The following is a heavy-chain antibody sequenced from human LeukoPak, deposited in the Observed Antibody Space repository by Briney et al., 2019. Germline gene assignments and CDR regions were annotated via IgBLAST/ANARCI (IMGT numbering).Heavy chain of an antibody. J-gene: IGHJ3*02. D-gene: IGHD3-10*01. V-gene: IGHV4-59*01. CDR3: ARDLVNYYGSGSRSSDAFDI. CDR1: GGSISSYY. Sequence: SETLSLTCTVSGGSISSYYWSWIRQPPGKGLEWIGNIYYSGSTNYNPSLKSRVTISVDTSKNQFSLKLSSVTAADTAVYYCARDLVNYYGSGSRSSDAFDIWGQGTMVTVSS. CDR2: IYYSGST.